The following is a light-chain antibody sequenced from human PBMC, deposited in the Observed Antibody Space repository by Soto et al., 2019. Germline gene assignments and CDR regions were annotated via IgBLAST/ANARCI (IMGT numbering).Light chain of an antibody. V-gene: IGKV3-20*01. CDR2: GTSSGTP. CDR3: QQYSSSPRT. CDR1: QSVSSKY. Sequence: DIVLTQSPGTLSLSPWERATLSCRASQSVSSKYLAWYQQKPGQAPRLLIYGTSSGTPSRATGIPDRFSGSGSGTDFSLTISRLEPEDFAVYHCQQYSSSPRTFGQGTRLEIK. J-gene: IGKJ5*01.